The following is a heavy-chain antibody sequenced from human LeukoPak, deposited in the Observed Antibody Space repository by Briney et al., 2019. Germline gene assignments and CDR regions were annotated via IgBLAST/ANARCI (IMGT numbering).Heavy chain of an antibody. V-gene: IGHV4-34*01. Sequence: SETLSLTCAVYGGSFSGYYWSWIRQPPGKGLEWIGEINHSGSTNYNPSLKSRVTISVDTSKNQFSLKLSSVTAADTAVYYCAAGSESYDSRGYSYYFDYWGQGTLVTVSS. CDR1: GGSFSGYY. CDR2: INHSGST. J-gene: IGHJ4*02. CDR3: AAGSESYDSRGYSYYFDY. D-gene: IGHD3-22*01.